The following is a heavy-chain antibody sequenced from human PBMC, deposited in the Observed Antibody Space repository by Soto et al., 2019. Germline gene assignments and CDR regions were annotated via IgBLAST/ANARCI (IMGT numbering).Heavy chain of an antibody. CDR2: IWICGNIK. CDR3: ARDGQSLAPYAFDM. Sequence: QVQLVESGGGVVQPGGSLRLSCAGSGFSFRSHAMHWVRQTAGEGLEWVAQIWICGNIKYYGDVVKGRFTISRDDSKNTVFLQMNILRVEDTAVYYCARDGQSLAPYAFDMWGQGTLVTVSS. CDR1: GFSFRSHA. J-gene: IGHJ3*02. D-gene: IGHD6-19*01. V-gene: IGHV3-33*08.